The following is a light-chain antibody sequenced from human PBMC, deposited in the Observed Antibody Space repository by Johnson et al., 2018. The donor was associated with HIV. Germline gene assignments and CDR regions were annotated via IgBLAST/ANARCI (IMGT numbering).Light chain of an antibody. CDR3: GTWDSGLGAVYV. V-gene: IGLV1-51*02. Sequence: QSVLTQPPSVSAAPGQKVTISCSGSSSNIGNNYVSWYQQLPGTAPKLLIYENNKRPSGIPDRFSGSKSGTSATLGITGLQTGDEADYYCGTWDSGLGAVYVFGPGTKFTFL. J-gene: IGLJ1*01. CDR2: ENN. CDR1: SSNIGNNY.